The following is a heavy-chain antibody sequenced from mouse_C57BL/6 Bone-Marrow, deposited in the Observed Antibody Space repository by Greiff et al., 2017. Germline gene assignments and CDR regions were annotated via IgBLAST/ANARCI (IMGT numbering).Heavy chain of an antibody. V-gene: IGHV1-54*01. J-gene: IGHJ4*01. CDR2: INPGSGGT. D-gene: IGHD2-4*01. CDR1: GYAFTNYL. Sequence: QVQLQQSGAELVRPGTSVKVSCKASGYAFTNYLIEWVKQRPGQGLEWIGVINPGSGGTNYNEKFKGKATLTADKSSSTAYMQLSSLTSEDSAVYFCARGYYDYDGARDYWGQGTSVTVSS. CDR3: ARGYYDYDGARDY.